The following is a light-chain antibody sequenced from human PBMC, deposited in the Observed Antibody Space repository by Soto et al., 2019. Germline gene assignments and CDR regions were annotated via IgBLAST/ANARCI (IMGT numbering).Light chain of an antibody. J-gene: IGLJ3*02. Sequence: QSVLTQPASVSGSPGQSITISCTGTTSDIGGYNYVSWYQQYPGKAPKLMIYEVSNRPSGFSNRFSGSKSGNTASLTISGLQAEDEADYYCSSYTSSSTWVFGGGTKLTVL. CDR3: SSYTSSSTWV. CDR2: EVS. CDR1: TSDIGGYNY. V-gene: IGLV2-14*01.